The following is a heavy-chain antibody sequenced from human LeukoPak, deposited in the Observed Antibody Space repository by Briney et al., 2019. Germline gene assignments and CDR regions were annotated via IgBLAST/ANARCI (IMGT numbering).Heavy chain of an antibody. J-gene: IGHJ1*01. D-gene: IGHD6-13*01. V-gene: IGHV3-74*01. CDR2: INSDGINT. CDR1: GFTFSNYW. CDR3: AKDIGSSSWYNAEYFQH. Sequence: GGSLRLSCAASGFTFSNYWMHWVRQAPGKGLVWVSRINSDGINTSYADSVKGRFTISRDNAKNSLYLQMNSLRAEDTALYYCAKDIGSSSWYNAEYFQHWGQGTLVTVSS.